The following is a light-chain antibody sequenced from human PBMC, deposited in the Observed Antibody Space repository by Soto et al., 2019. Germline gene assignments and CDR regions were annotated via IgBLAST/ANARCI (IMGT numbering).Light chain of an antibody. V-gene: IGKV2-28*01. CDR1: QSLLHSNGYNY. J-gene: IGKJ4*01. CDR3: MQALQTPPG. CDR2: LGS. Sequence: DIVMTQSPLSLPVTPGEPASISCRSSQSLLHSNGYNYLDWYLQKPGQSPQLLIYLGSNWASGVPDRFSGSGSGTDFTLKISRVEAEDVGVYYCMQALQTPPGFGGGTKVEIK.